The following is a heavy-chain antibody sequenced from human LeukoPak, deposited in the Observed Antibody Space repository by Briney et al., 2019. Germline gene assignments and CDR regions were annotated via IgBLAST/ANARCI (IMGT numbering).Heavy chain of an antibody. Sequence: SETLSLTCTVSGGSISSYYWSWIRQPAGKGLEWIGRIYTSGSTNYNPSLKSRVTMSVDTSKNQFSLKLSSVTAADTAVYYCASLQLDYGSGTYYPGNYWGQGTLVTVSS. CDR1: GGSISSYY. V-gene: IGHV4-4*07. J-gene: IGHJ4*02. D-gene: IGHD3-10*01. CDR3: ASLQLDYGSGTYYPGNY. CDR2: IYTSGST.